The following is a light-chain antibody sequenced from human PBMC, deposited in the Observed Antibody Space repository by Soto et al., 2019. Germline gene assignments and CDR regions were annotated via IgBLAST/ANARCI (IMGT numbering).Light chain of an antibody. J-gene: IGKJ1*01. V-gene: IGKV3-20*01. CDR2: GAS. CDR3: QQYGSSPRT. Sequence: ETVLTQSPGTLSLSPGXRATLSCRASQTVSSNYLAWFQQRSGQAPRLLIYGASSRATGIPDRFSGSGSGTDFTLTISRLEPEDFAVYYCQQYGSSPRTFGQGTKVDIK. CDR1: QTVSSNY.